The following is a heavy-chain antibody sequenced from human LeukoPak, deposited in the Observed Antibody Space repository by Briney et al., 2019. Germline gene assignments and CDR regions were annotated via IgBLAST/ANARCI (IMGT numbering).Heavy chain of an antibody. CDR2: IYYSGST. V-gene: IGHV4-59*01. Sequence: SSETLSLTCTVSGGSISSYYWSWIRQPPGKGLEWIGYIYYSGSTNYNPSLKSRVTISVDTSKNQFSLKLSSVTAADTAVYYCARVGRYYYYGMDVWGQGTTVTVSS. CDR3: ARVGRYYYYGMDV. CDR1: GGSISSYY. J-gene: IGHJ6*02.